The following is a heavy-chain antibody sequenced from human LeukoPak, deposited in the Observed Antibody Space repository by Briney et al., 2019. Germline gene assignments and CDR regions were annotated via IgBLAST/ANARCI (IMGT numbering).Heavy chain of an antibody. Sequence: SVKVSCKASGGTFSSYAISWVRQSPGQGLEWMGGIIPIFGTANYAQKFQGRVTITTDESTSTAYVELSSLRSEDTAVYYCAGGFGESYFDYWGQGTLVTVSS. CDR2: IIPIFGTA. J-gene: IGHJ4*02. D-gene: IGHD3-10*01. CDR1: GGTFSSYA. CDR3: AGGFGESYFDY. V-gene: IGHV1-69*05.